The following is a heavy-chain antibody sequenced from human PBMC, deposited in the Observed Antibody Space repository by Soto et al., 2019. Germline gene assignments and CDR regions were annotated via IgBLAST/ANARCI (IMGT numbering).Heavy chain of an antibody. CDR2: IYYTGST. CDR3: ARSDYDFWSGDYPNSFDP. Sequence: ETLSLTCTVSGGSIRSNYWSWIRQPPGKGLEWIGYIYYTGSTNYNPSLKSRLTISVDTSKNQFSLKLTSVTAADTAVYYCARSDYDFWSGDYPNSFDPWGQGTLVTVSS. J-gene: IGHJ5*02. CDR1: GGSIRSNY. D-gene: IGHD3-3*01. V-gene: IGHV4-59*01.